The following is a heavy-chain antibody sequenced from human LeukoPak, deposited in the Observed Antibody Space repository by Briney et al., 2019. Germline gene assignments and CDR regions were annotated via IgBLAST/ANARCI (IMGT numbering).Heavy chain of an antibody. CDR2: IYYSGST. CDR1: GGSISSSSYY. D-gene: IGHD3-3*01. Sequence: PSETLSLICTVSGGSISSSSYYWGWIRQPPGKGLEWIGSIYYSGSTYYNPSLKSRVTISVDTSKNQFSLKLSSVTAADTAVYSWARVVKVTYSVFWSGYYPDPNVFDIWGKGTMFTVSS. V-gene: IGHV4-39*01. CDR3: ARVVKVTYSVFWSGYYPDPNVFDI. J-gene: IGHJ3*02.